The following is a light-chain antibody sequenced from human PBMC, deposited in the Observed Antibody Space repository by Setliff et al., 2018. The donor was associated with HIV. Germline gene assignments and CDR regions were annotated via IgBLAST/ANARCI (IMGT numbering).Light chain of an antibody. CDR3: QQYYSAPT. V-gene: IGKV1-NL1*01. J-gene: IGKJ1*01. Sequence: DIQMTQSPSSLSASVGDRVTITCRASLAISNSLAWYQRRPGKAPNLLLYGASRLEGGVPSRLSGSGSGTDFTLTISSLQPEDFATYYCQQYYSAPTFGQGTKVDIK. CDR1: LAISNS. CDR2: GAS.